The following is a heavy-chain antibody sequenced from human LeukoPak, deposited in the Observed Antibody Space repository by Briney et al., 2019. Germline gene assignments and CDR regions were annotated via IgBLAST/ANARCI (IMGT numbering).Heavy chain of an antibody. V-gene: IGHV3-30-3*01. Sequence: GGSLRLSCAASGFTFSSYAMHWVRQAPGKGLEWVAVISYDGSNKYYADSVKGRFTISRDNSKNTLYLQMNSLRAEDTAVYYCAMGEDYDFDYWGQGTLVTVSS. CDR3: AMGEDYDFDY. D-gene: IGHD3-3*01. CDR1: GFTFSSYA. J-gene: IGHJ4*02. CDR2: ISYDGSNK.